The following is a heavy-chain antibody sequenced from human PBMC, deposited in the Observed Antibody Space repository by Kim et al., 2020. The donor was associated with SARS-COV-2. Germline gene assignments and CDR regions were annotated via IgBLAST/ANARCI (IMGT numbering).Heavy chain of an antibody. D-gene: IGHD1-26*01. CDR3: ARQLEGALSYFDY. CDR1: GGSISNYY. J-gene: IGHJ4*02. Sequence: SETLSLTCTVSGGSISNYYWSWIRQPPGKGLEWIGYIYYSGSTNYNPALKSRVTISVDTSKNQFSLKLSSVTAADTAVYYCARQLEGALSYFDYWGQGTLVSVSS. V-gene: IGHV4-59*08. CDR2: IYYSGST.